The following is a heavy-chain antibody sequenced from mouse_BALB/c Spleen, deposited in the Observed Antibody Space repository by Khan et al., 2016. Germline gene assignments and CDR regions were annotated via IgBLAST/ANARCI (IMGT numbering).Heavy chain of an antibody. CDR1: GFNIKDNF. V-gene: IGHV14-1*02. CDR2: IDPENGNT. Sequence: VQLKESGAELVRPGASVKLSCKASGFNIKDNFIHWVKQRPEQGLECIGWIDPENGNTIYAPKFQGRASITADTSSNKAYLQLSSLTSEVTAFYYGARWDYGNYAAYWGQGALVTVSA. J-gene: IGHJ3*01. D-gene: IGHD2-1*01. CDR3: ARWDYGNYAAY.